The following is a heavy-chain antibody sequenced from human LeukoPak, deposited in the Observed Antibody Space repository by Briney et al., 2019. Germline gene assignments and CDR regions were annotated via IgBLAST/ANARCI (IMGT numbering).Heavy chain of an antibody. V-gene: IGHV3-30*18. Sequence: GGSLRLSCAASGFTFSSYGMHWVRQAPGKGLEWVAVISYDGSNKYYADSVKGRFTISRDNSKNTLYLQMNSLRAEDTAVYYCAKGSGYSYGYNYYDSSGYYYLDYWGQGTLVTVSS. D-gene: IGHD3-22*01. CDR1: GFTFSSYG. CDR3: AKGSGYSYGYNYYDSSGYYYLDY. CDR2: ISYDGSNK. J-gene: IGHJ4*02.